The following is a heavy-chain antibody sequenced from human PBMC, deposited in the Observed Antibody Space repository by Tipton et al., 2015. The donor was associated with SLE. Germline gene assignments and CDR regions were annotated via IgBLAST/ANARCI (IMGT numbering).Heavy chain of an antibody. D-gene: IGHD6-19*01. CDR1: GFTFSRYA. J-gene: IGHJ4*02. Sequence: SLRLSCVASGFTFSRYAMTWVRQAPGKGLEWVSAISGSGGTTYYADSVKGRVTISRDNSKNTLYLQMSSLRGEDTAVYFCAKGLQQWHTYYFDYWGQGNLVTVSS. CDR3: AKGLQQWHTYYFDY. CDR2: ISGSGGTT. V-gene: IGHV3-23*01.